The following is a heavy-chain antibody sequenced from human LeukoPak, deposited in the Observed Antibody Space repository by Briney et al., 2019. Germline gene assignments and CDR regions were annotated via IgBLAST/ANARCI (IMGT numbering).Heavy chain of an antibody. Sequence: SETLSLTCTVSGGSISSSSYYWGWIRQPPGKGLEWIGSIYYSGSTNYNPSLKSRVTISVDTSKNQFSLKLSSVTAADMAVYYCARWYDSSGKTGDYWGQGTLVTVSS. D-gene: IGHD3-22*01. CDR3: ARWYDSSGKTGDY. CDR1: GGSISSSSYY. CDR2: IYYSGST. V-gene: IGHV4-39*01. J-gene: IGHJ4*02.